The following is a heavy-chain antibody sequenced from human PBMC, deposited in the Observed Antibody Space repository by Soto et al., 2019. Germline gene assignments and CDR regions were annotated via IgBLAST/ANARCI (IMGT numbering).Heavy chain of an antibody. CDR1: GFTFSSYA. CDR2: ISYDGSNK. Sequence: GGSLRLSCAASGFTFSSYAMHWVRQAPGKGLEWVAVISYDGSNKYYADSVKGRFTISRDNSKNTLYLQMNSLRAEDTAVYYCARARNTYGDYDYFDYWGQGT. CDR3: ARARNTYGDYDYFDY. D-gene: IGHD4-17*01. J-gene: IGHJ4*02. V-gene: IGHV3-30-3*01.